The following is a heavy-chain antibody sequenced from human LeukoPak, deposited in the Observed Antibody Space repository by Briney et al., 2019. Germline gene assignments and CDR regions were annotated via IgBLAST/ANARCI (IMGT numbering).Heavy chain of an antibody. CDR2: IYYSGST. D-gene: IGHD3-10*01. CDR1: GGSISSYY. V-gene: IGHV4-59*01. J-gene: IGHJ5*02. Sequence: PSETLSLTCTVSGGSISSYYWSWIRQPPGKGLEWIGYIYYSGSTNYNPSLESRVTISVDTSKNQFSLKLSSVTAADTAVYYCARVQFTMVRGVILFDPWGQGTLVTVSS. CDR3: ARVQFTMVRGVILFDP.